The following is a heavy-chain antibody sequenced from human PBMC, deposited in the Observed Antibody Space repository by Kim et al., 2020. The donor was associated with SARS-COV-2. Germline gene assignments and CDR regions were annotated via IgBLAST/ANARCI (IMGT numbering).Heavy chain of an antibody. Sequence: SETLSLTCAVYGGSFSGYYWSWIRQPPGKGLEWIGEINHSGSTNYNPSLKSRVTISVDTSKNQFSLKLSSVTAADTAVYYCARAGGRGERPPRGYYYYGMDVWGQGTTVTVSS. J-gene: IGHJ6*02. CDR2: INHSGST. D-gene: IGHD1-1*01. CDR3: ARAGGRGERPPRGYYYYGMDV. CDR1: GGSFSGYY. V-gene: IGHV4-34*01.